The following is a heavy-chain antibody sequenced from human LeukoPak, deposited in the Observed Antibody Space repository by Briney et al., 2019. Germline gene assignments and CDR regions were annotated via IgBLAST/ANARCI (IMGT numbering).Heavy chain of an antibody. J-gene: IGHJ4*02. CDR1: GFTFSSYG. CDR3: AKQYSSSWYGYFDY. Sequence: PGGSLRLSCAASGFTFSSYGMHWIRQAPGKGLEWVAFIRYDGSNKYYADSVKGRFTISRDNSKNTLYLQMNSLSAEDTAVYYCAKQYSSSWYGYFDYWGQGTLVTVSS. CDR2: IRYDGSNK. V-gene: IGHV3-30*02. D-gene: IGHD6-13*01.